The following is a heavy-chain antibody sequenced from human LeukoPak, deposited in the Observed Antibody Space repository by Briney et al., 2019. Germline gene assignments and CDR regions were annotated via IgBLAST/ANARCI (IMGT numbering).Heavy chain of an antibody. CDR1: GGSYSGYY. CDR2: INHSGST. D-gene: IGHD6-13*01. CDR3: AVSVDRDFSQQLPNGGWFDP. V-gene: IGHV4-34*01. Sequence: SETLSLTCAVYGGSYSGYYWSWIRQPPGKGLEWIGEINHSGSTNYNPSLKSRVTTSVDTSKNQFSLKLSSVTAADTAVYYCAVSVDRDFSQQLPNGGWFDPWGQGTLVTVSS. J-gene: IGHJ5*02.